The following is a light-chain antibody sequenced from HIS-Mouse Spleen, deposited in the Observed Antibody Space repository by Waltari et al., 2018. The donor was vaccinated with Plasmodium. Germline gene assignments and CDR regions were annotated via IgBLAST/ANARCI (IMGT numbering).Light chain of an antibody. Sequence: QSALTQPPSASGSPGQSVTISCTGTSSDVGGYNYLSWYQQHPGKAHKLMIYEFSKRPSGVPDRFSGSKSGNTASLTVSGLQAEDEADYYCSSYAGSNNLVFGGGTKLTVL. CDR3: SSYAGSNNLV. J-gene: IGLJ2*01. CDR1: SSDVGGYNY. CDR2: EFS. V-gene: IGLV2-8*01.